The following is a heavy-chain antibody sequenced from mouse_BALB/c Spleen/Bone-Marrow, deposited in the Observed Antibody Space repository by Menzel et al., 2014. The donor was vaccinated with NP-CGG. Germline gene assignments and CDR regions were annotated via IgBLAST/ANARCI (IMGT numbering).Heavy chain of an antibody. CDR3: ARGNGFAY. J-gene: IGHJ3*01. Sequence: EVKLVESGGGLVQPGGSLKLSCAASGFTFSSYTMSWVRQTPEKRLDWVAYISNGGGSTYYPDTVKGRFTISRDNAKNTLYLQMRSLKSEDTAMYYCARGNGFAYWGQGTLVTVSA. CDR2: ISNGGGST. CDR1: GFTFSSYT. V-gene: IGHV5-12-2*01.